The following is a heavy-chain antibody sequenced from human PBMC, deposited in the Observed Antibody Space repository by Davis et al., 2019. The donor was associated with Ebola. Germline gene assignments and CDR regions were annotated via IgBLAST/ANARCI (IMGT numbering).Heavy chain of an antibody. CDR3: AKHGNGWYELDF. D-gene: IGHD6-19*01. Sequence: PAGSLTLSCAASAFTFSSYAMSWVRQAPGKGLAWVSTLGTRATTTYYADSVKGRFTISRDNSKNTLFLQMNSLRADDTAIYYCAKHGNGWYELDFWGQGTLVTVSS. CDR2: LGTRATTT. CDR1: AFTFSSYA. J-gene: IGHJ4*02. V-gene: IGHV3-23*01.